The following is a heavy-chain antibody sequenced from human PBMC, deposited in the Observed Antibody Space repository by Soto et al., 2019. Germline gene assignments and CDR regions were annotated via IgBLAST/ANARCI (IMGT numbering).Heavy chain of an antibody. D-gene: IGHD3-3*01. V-gene: IGHV4-59*01. J-gene: IGHJ5*02. CDR2: IYYSGST. CDR3: ERFLEFGWFDP. CDR1: GGAISSYY. Sequence: SETLSLTSILSGGAISSYYWSWIRQPPGKGLEWIGYIYYSGSTNYNPSLKSRVTISVDTSKNQFSLKLSSVTAADTAVYYCERFLEFGWFDPWGQGTLDTVSS.